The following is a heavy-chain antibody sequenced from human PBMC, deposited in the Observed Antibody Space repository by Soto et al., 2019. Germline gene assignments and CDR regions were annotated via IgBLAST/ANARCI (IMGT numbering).Heavy chain of an antibody. J-gene: IGHJ4*02. CDR1: GYSFTNNW. D-gene: IGHD2-21*02. CDR2: IYPGDSDT. V-gene: IGHV5-51*03. CDR3: ARFAPEGKSVTAFDY. Sequence: EVQLVQSGAEVKKPGESLKISCKGSGYSFTNNWIAWVRQMPGRGLECMGIIYPGDSDTRYSPSFQGQVTISADKSISTAYLQWSSLKASDIAMYYCARFAPEGKSVTAFDYWGQGTLVTVSS.